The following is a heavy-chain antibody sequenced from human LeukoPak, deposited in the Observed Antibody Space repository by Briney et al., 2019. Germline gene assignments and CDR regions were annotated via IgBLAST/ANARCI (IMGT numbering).Heavy chain of an antibody. CDR1: TLTFSSYA. CDR2: ISAGADST. CDR3: ARGAYGDYDS. J-gene: IGHJ5*01. Sequence: GGSLRLSCEASTLTFSSYAMSWVRKAPGKGLEWVSAISAGADSTYYADSVQGRFTISRDNSKNTLFLQMSGLRAEDTAVYFCARGAYGDYDSWGQGTLVTVSS. D-gene: IGHD4-17*01. V-gene: IGHV3-23*01.